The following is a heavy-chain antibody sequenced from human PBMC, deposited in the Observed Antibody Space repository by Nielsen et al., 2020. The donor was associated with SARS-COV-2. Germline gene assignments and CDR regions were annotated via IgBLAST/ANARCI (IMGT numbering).Heavy chain of an antibody. CDR3: ARGYYDSSGYYSVGY. CDR2: INPSGGST. CDR1: GYTFTSYA. J-gene: IGHJ4*02. D-gene: IGHD3-22*01. V-gene: IGHV1-46*01. Sequence: ASVKVSCKASGYTFTSYAMNWVRQAPGQGLEWMGIINPSGGSTSYAQKFQGRVTMTRDTSTSTVYMELSSLRSEDTAVYYCARGYYDSSGYYSVGYWGQGTLVTVSS.